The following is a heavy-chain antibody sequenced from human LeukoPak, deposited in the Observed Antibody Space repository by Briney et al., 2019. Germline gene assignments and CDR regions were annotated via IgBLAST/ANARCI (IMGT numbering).Heavy chain of an antibody. Sequence: PGGSLRLSCAASGFTFSSYGMHWVRQAPGKGLEWVSFIRYDGSNEYYADSVRGRFTISRDNSKNTLYLQMNSLRAEDTAVYYCARVEDYDILTGFDYWGQGTLVTVSS. CDR3: ARVEDYDILTGFDY. CDR2: IRYDGSNE. V-gene: IGHV3-30*02. CDR1: GFTFSSYG. D-gene: IGHD3-9*01. J-gene: IGHJ4*02.